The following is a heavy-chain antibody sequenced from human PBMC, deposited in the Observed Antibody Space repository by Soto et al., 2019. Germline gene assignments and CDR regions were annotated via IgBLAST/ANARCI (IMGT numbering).Heavy chain of an antibody. CDR3: AREFPDYVSGDSYLDY. CDR1: GDSVSGNSAA. Sequence: LQTLSLTRAISGDSVSGNSAAWNWIRQSPSRGIEWLGRTYYRSRWYNDYAVSVKRRITVTPDTSKNQFSLHLNSVTPEVTAVYYCAREFPDYVSGDSYLDYWGQGALVTVSS. J-gene: IGHJ4*02. V-gene: IGHV6-1*01. CDR2: TYYRSRWYN. D-gene: IGHD4-17*01.